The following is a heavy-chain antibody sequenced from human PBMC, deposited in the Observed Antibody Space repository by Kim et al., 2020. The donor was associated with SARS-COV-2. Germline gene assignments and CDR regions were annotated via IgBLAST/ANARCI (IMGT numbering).Heavy chain of an antibody. CDR3: AEISSGSSGWFEYFQH. D-gene: IGHD6-19*01. Sequence: GGSLRLSCAASGFTFNIYAMSWVRQAPGKGLEWVSGIRRSGESTTYADSVKGRFTISRDNSKNTLYLQMDRLRVDDTALYYCAEISSGSSGWFEYFQHWGQGTLVTVSS. CDR1: GFTFNIYA. J-gene: IGHJ1*01. V-gene: IGHV3-23*01. CDR2: IRRSGEST.